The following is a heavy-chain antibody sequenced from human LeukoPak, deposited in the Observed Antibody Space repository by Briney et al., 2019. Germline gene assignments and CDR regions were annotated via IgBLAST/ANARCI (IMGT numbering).Heavy chain of an antibody. J-gene: IGHJ4*02. V-gene: IGHV4-59*01. CDR2: IYYSGST. CDR3: AGVSSGVYFDY. Sequence: PSETLSLTCTVSGGSISSYYWSWIRQPPGKGLELIGYIYYSGSTNYNPSLKSRVTISVDTSKNQFSLKLSSVTAADTAVYYCAGVSSGVYFDYWGQGTLVTVSS. D-gene: IGHD2-15*01. CDR1: GGSISSYY.